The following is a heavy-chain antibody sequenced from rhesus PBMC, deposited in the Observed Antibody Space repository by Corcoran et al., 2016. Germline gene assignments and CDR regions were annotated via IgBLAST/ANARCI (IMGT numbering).Heavy chain of an antibody. J-gene: IGHJ6*01. CDR2: IYSNSAST. V-gene: IGHV4S12*01. CDR3: ARGSGYYYGLDS. Sequence: QVQLQESGPGVVKPSETLSLTCAVSGVTISSGYYYWSWIRQAPGKGLEWIGGIYSNSASTNYNPSLKSRVTISKDTSKNQFSLKLSSVTATDTAVYYCARGSGYYYGLDSWGQGVVVTVSS. D-gene: IGHD2-21*01. CDR1: GVTISSGYYY.